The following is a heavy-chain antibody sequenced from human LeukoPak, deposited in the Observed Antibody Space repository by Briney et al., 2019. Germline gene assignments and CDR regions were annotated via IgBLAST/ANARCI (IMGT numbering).Heavy chain of an antibody. CDR1: RFTFRDYY. CDR2: ISSSGSII. J-gene: IGHJ6*02. Sequence: GGSLRLSRAAPRFTFRDYYMSWIRQTPGKGLGWVSYISSSGSIIYYADSVKGRSTISRDNAKNSLYLQMNILRAEDTAVYYCAREFGSYDFPQDHSGMDVWGQGTTVTVSS. V-gene: IGHV3-11*01. D-gene: IGHD3-3*01. CDR3: AREFGSYDFPQDHSGMDV.